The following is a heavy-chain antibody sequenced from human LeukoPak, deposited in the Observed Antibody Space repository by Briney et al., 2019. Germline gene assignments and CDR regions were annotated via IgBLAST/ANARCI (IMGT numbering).Heavy chain of an antibody. V-gene: IGHV1-2*02. CDR2: INPNSGGT. D-gene: IGHD2-2*01. CDR3: ARASLGV. CDR1: GYTFTGYY. J-gene: IGHJ4*02. Sequence: ASVTVSCTASGYTFTGYYMHWVRQAPGQGLEWMGWINPNSGGTNYAQKFQGRVTMTRDTSISTAYMELSSLRSDDTAVYYCARASLGVWGQGTLVTVSS.